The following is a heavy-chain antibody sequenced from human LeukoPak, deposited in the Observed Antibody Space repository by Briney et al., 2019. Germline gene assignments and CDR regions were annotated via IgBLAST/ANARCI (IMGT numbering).Heavy chain of an antibody. J-gene: IGHJ3*02. V-gene: IGHV4-38-2*01. D-gene: IGHD3-22*01. CDR1: GYSISSGYY. Sequence: SETLSFTXAVSGYSISSGYYWGWIRQPPGKGLEWIGSIYHSGSTYYNPSLKSRVTISVDTSKNQFSLKLSSVTAADTAVYYCARMYYYDSSGYYFGWSDAFDIWGQGTMVTVSS. CDR2: IYHSGST. CDR3: ARMYYYDSSGYYFGWSDAFDI.